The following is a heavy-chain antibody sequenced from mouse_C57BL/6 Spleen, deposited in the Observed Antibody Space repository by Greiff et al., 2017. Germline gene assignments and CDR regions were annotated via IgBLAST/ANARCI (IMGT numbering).Heavy chain of an antibody. J-gene: IGHJ3*01. D-gene: IGHD2-4*01. CDR2: IRSKSNNYAT. CDR1: GFSFNTYA. V-gene: IGHV10-1*01. CDR3: VRHEGDYDAWFAY. Sequence: DVKLVESGGGLVQPKGSLKLSCAASGFSFNTYAMNWVRQAPGKGLEWVARIRSKSNNYATYYADSVKDRFTISRDDSESMIYLQMNNLKTEDTARYYCVRHEGDYDAWFAYWGQGTLVTVSA.